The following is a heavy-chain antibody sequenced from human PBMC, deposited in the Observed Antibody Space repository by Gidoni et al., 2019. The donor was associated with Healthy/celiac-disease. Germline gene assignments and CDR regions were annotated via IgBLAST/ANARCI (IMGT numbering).Heavy chain of an antibody. V-gene: IGHV1-69*01. D-gene: IGHD5-18*01. J-gene: IGHJ3*02. CDR3: ARCRQGYSYGPGYAFDI. CDR1: GGTFSSYA. CDR2: IIPIFGTA. Sequence: QVQLVQSGAEVKKPGSSVKVSCKASGGTFSSYAISWVRQAPGQGLEWMGGIIPIFGTANYAQKFQGRVTITADESTSTAYMELSSLRSEDTAVYYCARCRQGYSYGPGYAFDIWGQGTMVTVSS.